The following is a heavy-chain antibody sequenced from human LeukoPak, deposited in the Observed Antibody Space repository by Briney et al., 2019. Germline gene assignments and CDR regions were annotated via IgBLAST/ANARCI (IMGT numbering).Heavy chain of an antibody. Sequence: GGSLRLSCAASGFTFSGSAMHWVRQASGRGLEWVGRIRSKANNYATAYAASLKGRFTISRDDSKNTAYLQMNSLKTEDTAVYYCARAGDCSSISCYKGLDLDYWGQGTLVTVSS. CDR2: IRSKANNYAT. CDR3: ARAGDCSSISCYKGLDLDY. J-gene: IGHJ4*02. D-gene: IGHD2-2*02. CDR1: GFTFSGSA. V-gene: IGHV3-73*01.